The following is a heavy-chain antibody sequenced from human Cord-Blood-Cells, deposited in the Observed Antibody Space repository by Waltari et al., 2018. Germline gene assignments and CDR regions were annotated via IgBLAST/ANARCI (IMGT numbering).Heavy chain of an antibody. CDR2: IDWDDDK. D-gene: IGHD2-2*01. CDR1: GFSLSTSGMC. V-gene: IGHV2-70*11. J-gene: IGHJ4*02. CDR3: ARLPLGYCSSTSCYDY. Sequence: GFSLSTSGMCVSWIRQPPGKALRWLARIDWDDDKYYSTSLKTRLTISKDTSKNQVVLTMTNMDPVDTATYYCARLPLGYCSSTSCYDYWGQGTLVTVAS.